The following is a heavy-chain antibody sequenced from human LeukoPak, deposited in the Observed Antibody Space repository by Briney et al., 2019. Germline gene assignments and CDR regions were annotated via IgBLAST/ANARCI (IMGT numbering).Heavy chain of an antibody. CDR1: GFTFDDYA. D-gene: IGHD6-19*01. CDR2: ISWNSGSI. J-gene: IGHJ4*02. Sequence: GGSLRLSYAASGFTFDDYAMHWVRQAPGKGLEWVSGISWNSGSIGYADSVKGRFTISRDNAKNSLYLQMNSLRAEDTALYYCAKGSFSSGWYIFDYWGQGTLVTVSS. V-gene: IGHV3-9*01. CDR3: AKGSFSSGWYIFDY.